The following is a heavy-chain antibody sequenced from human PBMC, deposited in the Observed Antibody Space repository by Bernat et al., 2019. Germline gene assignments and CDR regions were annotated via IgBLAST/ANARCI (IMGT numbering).Heavy chain of an antibody. J-gene: IGHJ6*02. V-gene: IGHV1-18*04. D-gene: IGHD2-2*01. CDR3: ARAFYCSSTSCYSYYGMDV. CDR1: GYTFTSYG. CDR2: ISAYNGNT. Sequence: QVQLVQSGAEVKKPGASVKVSCKASGYTFTSYGISWVRQALGQGLEWMGWISAYNGNTNYAQKLQGRVTMTTDTSTSTAYMELRSLRSDDTAVYYCARAFYCSSTSCYSYYGMDVWGQGTTVTVSS.